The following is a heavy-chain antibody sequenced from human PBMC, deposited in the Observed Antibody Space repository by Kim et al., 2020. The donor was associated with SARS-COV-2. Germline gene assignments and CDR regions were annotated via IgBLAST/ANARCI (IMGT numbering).Heavy chain of an antibody. V-gene: IGHV1-46*01. D-gene: IGHD2-15*01. CDR1: GYSFSTYD. CDR3: ARGGGPLVVVAGTDGFVI. J-gene: IGHJ3*02. CDR2: INPNGGTS. Sequence: ASVKVSCKASGYSFSTYDINWVRQAPGQGLEWMGIINPNGGTSRYAQKFQGRVTLTRDTSTSTVYMELTSIRSDDTAVYYCARGGGPLVVVAGTDGFVIWGQGTLVTVAS.